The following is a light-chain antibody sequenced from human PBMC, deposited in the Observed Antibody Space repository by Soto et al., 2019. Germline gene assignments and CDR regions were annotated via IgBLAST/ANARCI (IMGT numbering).Light chain of an antibody. CDR2: AAS. CDR3: QQSSTTPYT. J-gene: IGKJ2*01. Sequence: DIQMTQSPSSLSASVGDRVTITCRASQSISNSLNWYQQKPGNAPKILLYAASNLQSGVPSKFSSSGSGTDFTLTIDSLQPEDFAIYYCQQSSTTPYTFGQWNKLEIK. CDR1: QSISNS. V-gene: IGKV1-39*01.